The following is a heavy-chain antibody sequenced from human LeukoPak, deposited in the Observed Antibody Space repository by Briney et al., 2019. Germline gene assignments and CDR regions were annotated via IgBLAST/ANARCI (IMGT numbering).Heavy chain of an antibody. V-gene: IGHV3-9*01. D-gene: IGHD3-22*01. CDR3: AKDAQTYYYDSSGYSYAPFFDY. J-gene: IGHJ4*02. CDR2: ISWNSGSI. Sequence: TGGSLRLSCAASGFTFDDYAMHWVRQAPGKGLEWVSGISWNSGSIGYADSVKGRFTISRDNAKNSLYLQMNSLRAEDTALYYCAKDAQTYYYDSSGYSYAPFFDYWGQGTLVTVSS. CDR1: GFTFDDYA.